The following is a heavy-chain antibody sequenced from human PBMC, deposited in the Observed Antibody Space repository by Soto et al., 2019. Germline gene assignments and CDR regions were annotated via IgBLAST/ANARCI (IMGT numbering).Heavy chain of an antibody. Sequence: QVQLQESGPGLVKPSQTLSLTCTVSGGSISSGGYYWSWIRQHPGKGLEWIGYIYYSGSTYDNPSLRSRVNIAVDTSKYKCSLKLSSVTAADTAVYYCAGVGQVNSGYCYVPHEDAFDIWGQGTMVTVSS. J-gene: IGHJ3*02. CDR2: IYYSGST. V-gene: IGHV4-31*03. CDR1: GGSISSGGYY. CDR3: AGVGQVNSGYCYVPHEDAFDI. D-gene: IGHD3-22*01.